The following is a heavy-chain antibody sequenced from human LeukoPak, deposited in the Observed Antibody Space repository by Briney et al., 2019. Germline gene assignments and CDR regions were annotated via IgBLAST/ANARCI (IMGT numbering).Heavy chain of an antibody. CDR3: ARGYDYSKTGY. V-gene: IGHV4-34*01. CDR2: IHPSGST. Sequence: PSATLSLTCAVHGGSLSGQYWSWLRQPPGKGLEWIGEIHPSGSTNYNPSLESRVIISLDTSKNQFSLRLSSVTAADTALYYCARGYDYSKTGYWGQGTLVTVSS. J-gene: IGHJ4*02. CDR1: GGSLSGQY. D-gene: IGHD4-11*01.